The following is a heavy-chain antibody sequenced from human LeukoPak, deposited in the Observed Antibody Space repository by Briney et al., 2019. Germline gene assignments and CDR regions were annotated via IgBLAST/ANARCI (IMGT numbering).Heavy chain of an antibody. J-gene: IGHJ4*02. CDR2: ISYDGSNK. Sequence: GGSLRLSCAASGFTFSSYGMHWVRQAPGKGLEWVAVISYDGSNKYYTDSVKGRFTISRDNSKNTLYLQMNSLRAEDTAVYYCAKGDLSTDYWGQGTLVTVSS. CDR1: GFTFSSYG. V-gene: IGHV3-30*18. CDR3: AKGDLSTDY. D-gene: IGHD2-2*01.